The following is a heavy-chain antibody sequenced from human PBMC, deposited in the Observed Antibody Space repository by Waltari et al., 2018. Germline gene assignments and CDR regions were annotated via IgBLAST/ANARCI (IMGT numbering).Heavy chain of an antibody. V-gene: IGHV3-23*01. CDR3: ARASGVDY. CDR1: GFRFSTYV. J-gene: IGHJ4*02. D-gene: IGHD3-16*01. Sequence: EVDLLGSGGGLVQPGGSRRLYCGASGFRFSTYVMNWVRQAPVKGLEWVSSISDAGGIINYTDSVKGRFTSSRDKSKNTLYLQMNSLRGEDTAVYYCARASGVDYWGQGTLVTISS. CDR2: ISDAGGII.